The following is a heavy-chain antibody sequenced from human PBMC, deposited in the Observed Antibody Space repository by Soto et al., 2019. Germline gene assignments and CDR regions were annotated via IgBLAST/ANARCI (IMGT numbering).Heavy chain of an antibody. CDR2: ISYDGINA. CDR3: AKDGVNYASLSAVDY. J-gene: IGHJ4*02. Sequence: ESGGGVVQPGRSLRLSCASSGFNFRTFTMHWVRQAPGKGLEWVAGISYDGINAYYADSVKGRFAISRDNSKNTVSLQINSLRPADTAAYYCAKDGVNYASLSAVDYWGQGTLVTVSS. V-gene: IGHV3-30*09. D-gene: IGHD2-2*01. CDR1: GFNFRTFT.